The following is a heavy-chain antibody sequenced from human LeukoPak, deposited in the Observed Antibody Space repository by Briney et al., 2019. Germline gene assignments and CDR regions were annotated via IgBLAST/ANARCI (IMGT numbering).Heavy chain of an antibody. V-gene: IGHV1-18*01. J-gene: IGHJ6*02. D-gene: IGHD2-15*01. Sequence: ASVKVSCKTSGYTFTSYRISWVRQAPGQGLEWMGWISGYNGDTHYAQNLQDRVTMTTDTSTSTAYMDVRSLRSDDTAVYYCARAGADSAAYFYYAMDVWGQGTTVTVSS. CDR3: ARAGADSAAYFYYAMDV. CDR1: GYTFTSYR. CDR2: ISGYNGDT.